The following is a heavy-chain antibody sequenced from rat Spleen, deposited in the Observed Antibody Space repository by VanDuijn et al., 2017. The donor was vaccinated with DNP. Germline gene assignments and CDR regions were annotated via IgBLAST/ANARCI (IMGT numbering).Heavy chain of an antibody. CDR3: ARHDLRYNYGWFAY. Sequence: EVQLVESGGGFVQPGRSMKLSCAASGFTFSHYYMAWVRQAPTKGLEWVASISTGGGNTYYRDSVEGRFTISRDNAKNTLYLQMNSLRSEDTATYYCARHDLRYNYGWFAYWGQGTLVTVSS. CDR1: GFTFSHYY. V-gene: IGHV5-25*01. D-gene: IGHD1-5*01. J-gene: IGHJ3*01. CDR2: ISTGGGNT.